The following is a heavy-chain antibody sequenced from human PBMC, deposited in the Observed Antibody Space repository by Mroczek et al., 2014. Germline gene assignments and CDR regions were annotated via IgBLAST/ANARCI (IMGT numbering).Heavy chain of an antibody. J-gene: IGHJ1*01. CDR1: GGSFSGYY. D-gene: IGHD2-15*01. Sequence: QVQLQQWGAGLLKPSETLSLTCAVYGGSFSGYYWSWIRQPPGKGLEWIGEINHSGSTNYNPSLKSRATISVDTSKNQFSLKLSSVTAADTAVYYCARRFRSGPRSGYFQHWGQGTLVTVSS. CDR3: ARRFRSGPRSGYFQH. V-gene: IGHV4-34*01. CDR2: INHSGST.